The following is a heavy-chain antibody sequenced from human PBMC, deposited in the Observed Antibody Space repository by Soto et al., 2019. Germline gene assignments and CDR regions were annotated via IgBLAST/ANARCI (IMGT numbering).Heavy chain of an antibody. CDR2: INAGNGNT. CDR1: GYTFTSYA. CDR3: ARAISSSDFYYYYYMNV. J-gene: IGHJ6*03. V-gene: IGHV1-3*01. D-gene: IGHD6-6*01. Sequence: QVQLVQSGAEVKKPGASVKVSCKASGYTFTSYAMHWVRQAPGQRLEWMGWINAGNGNTKYSQKFQGRVTITRDTYASTAYMELSSLRSEDTAVYYCARAISSSDFYYYYYMNVWGKGTTVTVSS.